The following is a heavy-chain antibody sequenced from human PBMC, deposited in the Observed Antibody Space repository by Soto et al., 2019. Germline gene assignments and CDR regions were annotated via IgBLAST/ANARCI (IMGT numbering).Heavy chain of an antibody. Sequence: QVTLKESGPVLVKRTETHTLTCTVSGFSLSNARMGVSWIRQPPGKALVWLAHIFSNDEKSYSTSLKSRLTISKDTSKSQVVLTMTNMDPVDTATYYCARILSSGWYEDYWGQGTLVTVSS. J-gene: IGHJ4*02. CDR3: ARILSSGWYEDY. D-gene: IGHD6-19*01. CDR2: IFSNDEK. V-gene: IGHV2-26*01. CDR1: GFSLSNARMG.